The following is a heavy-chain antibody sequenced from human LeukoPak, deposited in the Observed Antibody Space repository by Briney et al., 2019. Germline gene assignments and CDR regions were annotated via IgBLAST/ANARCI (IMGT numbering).Heavy chain of an antibody. CDR1: GFTLDTYA. CDR3: AKAAGTLARGYAFDI. J-gene: IGHJ3*02. Sequence: GGSLRLSCVVSGFTLDTYAMTWVRQAPGRGLEWLSSISSLGTTYYADSVKGRFTISRDNSKNTLFLQLNTLGAEDTAIYYCAKAAGTLARGYAFDIWGHGTMVTVSS. CDR2: ISSLGTT. V-gene: IGHV3-23*01. D-gene: IGHD1-7*01.